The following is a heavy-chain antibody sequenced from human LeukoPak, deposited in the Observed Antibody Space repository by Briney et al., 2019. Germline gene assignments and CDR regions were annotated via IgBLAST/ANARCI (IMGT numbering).Heavy chain of an antibody. Sequence: TSETLSLTCTVSGGSISSYYWSWIRQPPGKGLEWIGYFYYSGSTNYNPSLKSRVTISVDTSKNQFSLKLSSVTAADTAVYYCARQVGATTFDYWGQGTLVTVSS. V-gene: IGHV4-59*01. D-gene: IGHD1-26*01. CDR3: ARQVGATTFDY. J-gene: IGHJ4*02. CDR2: FYYSGST. CDR1: GGSISSYY.